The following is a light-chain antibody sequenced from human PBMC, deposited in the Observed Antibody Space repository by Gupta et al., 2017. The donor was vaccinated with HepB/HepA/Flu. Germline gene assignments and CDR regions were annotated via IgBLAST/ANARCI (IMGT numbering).Light chain of an antibody. CDR2: KDS. CDR3: QSPDSSNTYWV. CDR1: ALPKQY. V-gene: IGLV3-25*03. Sequence: SYELTQPPSVSVSPGQTAKITCSGDALPKQYGYWYQQKPGQAPLLVIDKDSERPSGIPERFSGSSSGTTVTLTISGVQATDEADDYCQSPDSSNTYWVFGGGTKLTVL. J-gene: IGLJ3*02.